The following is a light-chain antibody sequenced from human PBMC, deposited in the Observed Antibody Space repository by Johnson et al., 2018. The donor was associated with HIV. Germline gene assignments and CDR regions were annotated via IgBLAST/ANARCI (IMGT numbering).Light chain of an antibody. V-gene: IGLV1-51*01. CDR2: DNN. CDR3: GTWDSSLRVGF. Sequence: QSVLTQPPSVSAAPGQKVTISCSGSSSNIGNNYVSWYQQLPGRAPKLLIYDNNKRPSGIPDRFSGSKSGTSTTLGITGLQTGDEADYYCGTWDSSLRVGFFGTGNKVTVL. J-gene: IGLJ1*01. CDR1: SSNIGNNY.